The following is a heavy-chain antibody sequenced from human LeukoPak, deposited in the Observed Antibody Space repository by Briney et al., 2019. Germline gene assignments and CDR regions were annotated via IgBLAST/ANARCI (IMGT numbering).Heavy chain of an antibody. V-gene: IGHV4-39*07. CDR1: GGSISSSSYY. J-gene: IGHJ5*02. CDR3: ARGPYCSGGSCYSGWFDP. CDR2: IYYSGST. D-gene: IGHD2-15*01. Sequence: SETLSLTCTVSGGSISSSSYYCGWIRQPPGKGLEWIGSIYYSGSTYYNPSLKSRVTISVDTSKNQFSLKLSSVTAADTAVYYCARGPYCSGGSCYSGWFDPWGQGTLVTVSS.